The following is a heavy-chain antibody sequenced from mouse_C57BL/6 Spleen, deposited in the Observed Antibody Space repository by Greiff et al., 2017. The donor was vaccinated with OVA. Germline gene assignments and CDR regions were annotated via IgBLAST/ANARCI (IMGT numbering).Heavy chain of an antibody. CDR3: ARSRDPFDY. CDR2: IDPSDSYT. Sequence: QVQLKQPGAELVMPGASVKLSCKASGYTFTSYWMHWVKQRPGQGLEWIGEIDPSDSYTNYNQKFKGKSTLTVDKSSSTAYMQLSSLTSEDSAVYYCARSRDPFDYWGQGTTLTVSS. CDR1: GYTFTSYW. V-gene: IGHV1-69*01. J-gene: IGHJ2*01.